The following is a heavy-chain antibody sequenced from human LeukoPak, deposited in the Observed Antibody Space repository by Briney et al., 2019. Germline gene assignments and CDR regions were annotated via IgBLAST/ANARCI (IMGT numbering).Heavy chain of an antibody. CDR3: ARDPSIVVVPAANNWFDP. J-gene: IGHJ5*02. CDR2: IYHSGST. CDR1: GYSIGSGYY. V-gene: IGHV4-38-2*02. D-gene: IGHD2-2*01. Sequence: SETLSLTCTVSGYSIGSGYYWGWIRQPPGKGLEWIGSIYHSGSTYYNPSLKSRVTISVDTSKNQFSLKLSSVTAADTAVYYCARDPSIVVVPAANNWFDPWGQGTLVTVSS.